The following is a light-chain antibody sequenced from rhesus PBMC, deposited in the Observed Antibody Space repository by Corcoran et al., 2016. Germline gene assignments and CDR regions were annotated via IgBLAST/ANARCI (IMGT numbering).Light chain of an antibody. Sequence: DIQMTQSPSSLSASVGDTVTITCRASQSISSWLAWYQQKPGKAPKLLIYKASTLQSGVPSRSRGIGSGTDFTLTISILQSEDFATYYGQQYSSSPFTFGPGTKLDIK. CDR3: QQYSSSPFT. J-gene: IGKJ3*01. CDR1: QSISSW. CDR2: KAS. V-gene: IGKV1-22*01.